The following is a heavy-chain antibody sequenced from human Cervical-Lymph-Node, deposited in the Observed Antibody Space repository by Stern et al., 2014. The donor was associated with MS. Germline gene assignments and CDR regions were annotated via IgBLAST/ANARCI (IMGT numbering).Heavy chain of an antibody. CDR3: ARGGGSFSF. Sequence: VQLVESGGGLVKPGGSLRLSCAASGFTFSSSAMAWVRQAPGKGLEWVSSINSRSTSIQYADSLKGRFTISRDNSNNSLSLLMTGLRAEDTAVYYCARGGGSFSFWGLGTLVTVSS. CDR2: INSRSTSI. CDR1: GFTFSSSA. J-gene: IGHJ4*02. V-gene: IGHV3-21*06.